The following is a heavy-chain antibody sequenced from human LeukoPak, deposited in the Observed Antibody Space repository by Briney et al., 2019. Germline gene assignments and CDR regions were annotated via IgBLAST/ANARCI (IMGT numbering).Heavy chain of an antibody. D-gene: IGHD3-22*01. CDR2: ISYDGSNK. J-gene: IGHJ4*02. Sequence: PGRSLRLSCAASGFTFSSYAMHWVRQAPGKGLEWVAVISYDGSNKYYADSVKGRFTISRDNSKNTLYLQMNSLRAEDTAVYYCVLGGYDSRYLGFDCWGQGTLVTVSS. CDR1: GFTFSSYA. V-gene: IGHV3-30-3*01. CDR3: VLGGYDSRYLGFDC.